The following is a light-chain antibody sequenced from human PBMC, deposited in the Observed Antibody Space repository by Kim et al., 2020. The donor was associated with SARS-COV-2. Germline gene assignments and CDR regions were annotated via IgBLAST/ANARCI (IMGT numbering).Light chain of an antibody. J-gene: IGKJ1*01. CDR2: DAS. CDR3: QQRNIWPRT. CDR1: QSVSSH. Sequence: SLSPGERAPLSCRASQSVSSHVAWYQHKFGQAPRLLIYDASNRATGIPARFSGSGSGTDFTLTISSLEPEDFAVYYCQQRNIWPRTFGQGTKVDIK. V-gene: IGKV3-11*01.